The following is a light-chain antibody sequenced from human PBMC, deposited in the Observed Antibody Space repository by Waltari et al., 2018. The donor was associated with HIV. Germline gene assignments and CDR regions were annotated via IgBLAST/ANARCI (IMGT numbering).Light chain of an antibody. J-gene: IGLJ3*02. Sequence: QSVLTQPPSASGTPGQRVTISCSGSSSNIATNTVNWYQQLPGTAPKLLIYTNTQRPSGFPARFSGSKSGTSASLAISGLQSDDDADYYCATWDDSLNGWVFGGGTRLTVL. CDR1: SSNIATNT. CDR3: ATWDDSLNGWV. V-gene: IGLV1-44*01. CDR2: TNT.